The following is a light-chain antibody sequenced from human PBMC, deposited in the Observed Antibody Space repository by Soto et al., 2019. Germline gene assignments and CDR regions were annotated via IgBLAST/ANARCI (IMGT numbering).Light chain of an antibody. V-gene: IGLV2-14*03. CDR2: DVS. J-gene: IGLJ1*01. CDR1: SRDVGSYNY. Sequence: QSALTKPASVSGSPGQSITISCTGTSRDVGSYNYVSWYQQHPGKAPKVIIYDVSNRPSGVSNRFSGSKSGDTASLTISGLQAEDEADYFGSSYTGSTTLRYVFGVGTKLTVL. CDR3: SSYTGSTTLRYV.